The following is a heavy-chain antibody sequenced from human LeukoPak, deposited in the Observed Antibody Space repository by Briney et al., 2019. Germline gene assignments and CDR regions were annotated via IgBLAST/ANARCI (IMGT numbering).Heavy chain of an antibody. CDR1: GFTFSSYA. V-gene: IGHV3-23*01. CDR2: IGGSGSST. J-gene: IGHJ4*02. CDR3: AKTFRVSSGNYYFDY. Sequence: GGSLRLSCAASGFTFSSYAMTWVRQAPGKGLEWVSAIGGSGSSTYYADSVKGRFTISRDNSKNTLYLQMNSLRAEDTAVYCCAKTFRVSSGNYYFDYWGQGTLVTVSS. D-gene: IGHD6-19*01.